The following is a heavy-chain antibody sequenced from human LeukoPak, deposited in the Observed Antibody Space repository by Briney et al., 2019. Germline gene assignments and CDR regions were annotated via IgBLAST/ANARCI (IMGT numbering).Heavy chain of an antibody. D-gene: IGHD6-6*01. Sequence: SETLSLTCTVSGGSINSYYWTWIRQPPGKGLEWVGYIYYSGITNYNPSLKSRVTISVDTSMNQFSLKLSSVTAADTAVYYCARDSGYSSLSFFDYWGQGTLVTVSS. CDR2: IYYSGIT. CDR1: GGSINSYY. V-gene: IGHV4-59*12. CDR3: ARDSGYSSLSFFDY. J-gene: IGHJ4*02.